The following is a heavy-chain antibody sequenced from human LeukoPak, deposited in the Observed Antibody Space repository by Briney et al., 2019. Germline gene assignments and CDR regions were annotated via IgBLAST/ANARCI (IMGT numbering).Heavy chain of an antibody. CDR2: ISGDGSNT. CDR1: GFTFTSYY. Sequence: GGSLRLSCAASGFTFTSYYMHWVRQAPGKGLVWASRISGDGSNTIYADSVKGRFTISRDNAKNTVYLQMNSLRAEDTAVYYCARGAQSIAARQYYYGMDVWGQGTTVTVS. V-gene: IGHV3-74*01. J-gene: IGHJ6*02. CDR3: ARGAQSIAARQYYYGMDV. D-gene: IGHD6-6*01.